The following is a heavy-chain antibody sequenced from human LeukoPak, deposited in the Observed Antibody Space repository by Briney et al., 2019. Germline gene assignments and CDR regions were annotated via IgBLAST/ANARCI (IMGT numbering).Heavy chain of an antibody. D-gene: IGHD5-24*01. CDR1: GFTFSSYW. V-gene: IGHV3-74*01. Sequence: GSLRLSCTASGFTFSSYWMHWVRQAPGKGLVWVSRINSDGGSTSYADSVKGRFTISRDNAKNTLYLQMNSLRAEDTAVYYCARRIQGMAPYYFDYWGQGTLITVSS. CDR3: ARRIQGMAPYYFDY. CDR2: INSDGGST. J-gene: IGHJ4*02.